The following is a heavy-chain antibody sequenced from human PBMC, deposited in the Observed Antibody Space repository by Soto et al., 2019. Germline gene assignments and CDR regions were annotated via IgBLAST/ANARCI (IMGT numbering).Heavy chain of an antibody. CDR3: AIEYCSSTSCDRDY. CDR1: GGTFSSYT. J-gene: IGHJ4*02. Sequence: QVQLVQSGAEVKKPGSSVKVSCKASGGTFSSYTISWVRQAPGQGLEWMGRIIPILGIANYAQKFQGRVTITADKSTSTAYMELSSLRAEDTAVYFCAIEYCSSTSCDRDYWGQGTLVTVSS. V-gene: IGHV1-69*02. D-gene: IGHD2-2*02. CDR2: IIPILGIA.